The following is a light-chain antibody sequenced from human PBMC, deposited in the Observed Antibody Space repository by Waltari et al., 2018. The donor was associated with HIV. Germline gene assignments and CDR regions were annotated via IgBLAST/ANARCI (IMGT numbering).Light chain of an antibody. CDR1: SVGSNS. J-gene: IGLJ2*01. Sequence: SYVLTHPPSVSVAPGQTARLTCRGNSVGSNSVHWYQQESGQAPVLVVYDDSDRPSGSPERCSGSNSGNTATLTISRVEDGDEADYYCQVCVDNSVIFAGGTRLTVL. CDR2: DDS. CDR3: QVCVDNSVI. V-gene: IGLV3-21*02.